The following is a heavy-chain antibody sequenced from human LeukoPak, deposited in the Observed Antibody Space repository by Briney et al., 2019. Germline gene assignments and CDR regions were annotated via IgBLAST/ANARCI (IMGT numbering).Heavy chain of an antibody. V-gene: IGHV4-4*09. Sequence: GSLRLSCAASGFTFSSYAMSWVRQPPGKGLEWIGYIYPCGSTNYNPSLKSRVTISVDTSKNQFSLRLSSVTAADTAVYYCARPRSSGWFGGFDYWGQGTLVTVSS. CDR2: IYPCGST. CDR1: GFTFSSYA. J-gene: IGHJ4*02. CDR3: ARPRSSGWFGGFDY. D-gene: IGHD6-19*01.